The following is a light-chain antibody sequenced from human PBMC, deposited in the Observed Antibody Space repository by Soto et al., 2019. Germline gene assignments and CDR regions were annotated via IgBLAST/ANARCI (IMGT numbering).Light chain of an antibody. CDR1: QSVSST. Sequence: ELDITQPPATWSVSLAARAFLSCRASQSVSSTSAWYQQKPGQAPRLLIYGASTRATGIPAKFSGSASGTEFTLTPSILQSEDFAVYSCPQYNKWPVTFGGGTKVDI. V-gene: IGKV3-15*01. CDR3: PQYNKWPVT. CDR2: GAS. J-gene: IGKJ4*01.